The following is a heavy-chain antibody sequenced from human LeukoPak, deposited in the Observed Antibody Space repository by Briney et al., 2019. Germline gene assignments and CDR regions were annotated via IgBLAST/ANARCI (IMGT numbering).Heavy chain of an antibody. CDR1: GYSFTTYG. CDR3: ARALYHTFDY. CDR2: ISANNNNT. J-gene: IGHJ4*02. V-gene: IGHV1-18*01. D-gene: IGHD2-2*01. Sequence: ASVKVSCKASGYSFTTYGISWVRQAPGQGLEWMGWISANNNNTDNVQKLQGRVTMTTDTSTSTAYMELRSLRSGDTAVYYCARALYHTFDYWGQGTLVTVSS.